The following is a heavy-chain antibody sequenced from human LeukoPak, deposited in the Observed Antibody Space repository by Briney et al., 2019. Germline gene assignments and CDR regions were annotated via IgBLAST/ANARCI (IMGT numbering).Heavy chain of an antibody. J-gene: IGHJ6*03. D-gene: IGHD3-10*01. Sequence: GRSLRLSCAASGFTFSNYGMHWVRQAPGKGLEWVAVISYDGSNKYYADSVKGRFTISRDNSKNTLYLQMNSLRAEHTAVYYCAKVGFGHYYYYYMDVWGKGTTVTVSS. CDR1: GFTFSNYG. CDR2: ISYDGSNK. CDR3: AKVGFGHYYYYYMDV. V-gene: IGHV3-30*18.